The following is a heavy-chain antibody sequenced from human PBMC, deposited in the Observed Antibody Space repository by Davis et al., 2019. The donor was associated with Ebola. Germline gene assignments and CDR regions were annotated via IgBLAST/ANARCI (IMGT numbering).Heavy chain of an antibody. CDR1: GGSFSGYY. CDR3: ARGRYGSRAEYFQF. V-gene: IGHV4-34*01. CDR2: INHSGST. J-gene: IGHJ1*01. Sequence: MPSETLSLTCAVYGGSFSGYYYNWIRQPPGKGLEWIGEINHSGSTRYNPFLTSRVTISVDTSKNQVSLNLISVTAADTAVYPCARGRYGSRAEYFQFWGQGTLVTVSS. D-gene: IGHD4-17*01.